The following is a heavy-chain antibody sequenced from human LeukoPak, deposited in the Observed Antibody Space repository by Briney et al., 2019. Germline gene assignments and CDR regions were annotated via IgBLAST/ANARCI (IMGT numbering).Heavy chain of an antibody. J-gene: IGHJ5*02. V-gene: IGHV3-23*01. CDR1: GFTFSSYA. Sequence: GGSLRLSCAASGFTFSSYAMSWVRQAPGKGVEWVSAISGSGGSTYYADSVKGRFTISRDNSKNTLYLQMNSLRAEDTAVYYCAKGYRLTMVRGNWFDPWGQGTLVTVSS. D-gene: IGHD3-10*01. CDR2: ISGSGGST. CDR3: AKGYRLTMVRGNWFDP.